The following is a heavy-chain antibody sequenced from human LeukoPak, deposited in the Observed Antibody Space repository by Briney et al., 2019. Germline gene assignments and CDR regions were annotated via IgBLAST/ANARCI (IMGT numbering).Heavy chain of an antibody. Sequence: GGSLRLSCAASGFTFDDHVMQWVRRAPGKGLQWVSLISGDGGSKYYSDSVQGRFTISRDNSKNFLYLQMNSLRTEDTGFYYCARDMRVGPTIPVAALNDYWGQGTLVTVSS. J-gene: IGHJ4*02. CDR2: ISGDGGSK. CDR3: ARDMRVGPTIPVAALNDY. D-gene: IGHD6-19*01. CDR1: GFTFDDHV. V-gene: IGHV3-43*02.